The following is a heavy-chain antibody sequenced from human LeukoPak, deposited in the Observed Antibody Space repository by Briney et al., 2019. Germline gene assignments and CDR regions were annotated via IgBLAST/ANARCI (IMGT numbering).Heavy chain of an antibody. J-gene: IGHJ6*02. CDR3: AKAHGDYYYGMDV. CDR2: ISYDGSNK. V-gene: IGHV3-30*18. Sequence: GGPLRLSCAASGFTFSSYGMHWVRQAPGKGLEWVAVISYDGSNKYYADSVKGRFTISRDNSKNTLYLQMNSLRAEDTAVYYCAKAHGDYYYGMDVWGQGTTVTVSS. D-gene: IGHD4-17*01. CDR1: GFTFSSYG.